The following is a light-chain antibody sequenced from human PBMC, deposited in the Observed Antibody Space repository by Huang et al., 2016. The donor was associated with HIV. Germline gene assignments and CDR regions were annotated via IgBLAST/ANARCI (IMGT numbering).Light chain of an antibody. Sequence: DIQMTQSPSPLSASVGDRVTVTCRASKSISRWLAWYQQKPGKAPKLLIYPASTLEIGGPSRFSGSGSGTKFTLTISSLQPDDFATYYCQQYNSYPYTFGQGTKLEIK. CDR3: QQYNSYPYT. J-gene: IGKJ2*01. CDR2: PAS. V-gene: IGKV1-5*03. CDR1: KSISRW.